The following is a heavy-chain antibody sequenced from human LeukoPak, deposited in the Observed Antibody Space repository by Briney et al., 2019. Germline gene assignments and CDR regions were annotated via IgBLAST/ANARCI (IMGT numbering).Heavy chain of an antibody. V-gene: IGHV4-34*01. D-gene: IGHD6-19*01. J-gene: IGHJ4*02. Sequence: SETLSLTCAVYGGSFSGYYWSWIRQPPGKGLEWIGEINHSGSTNYNPSLKSRVTISVDTSKNQFSLKLGSVTAADTAVYYCARRAGYSSGWYVDYWGQGTLVTVSS. CDR2: INHSGST. CDR1: GGSFSGYY. CDR3: ARRAGYSSGWYVDY.